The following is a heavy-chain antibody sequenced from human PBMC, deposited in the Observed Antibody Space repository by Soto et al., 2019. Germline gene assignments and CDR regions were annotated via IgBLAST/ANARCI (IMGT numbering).Heavy chain of an antibody. D-gene: IGHD6-13*01. J-gene: IGHJ4*02. CDR2: IWYDGSNK. Sequence: QEQLVESGGGVVQPGRSLRLSCAASGFTFSSYGMHWVRQAPGKGLEWVAVIWYDGSNKYYADSVKGRFTISRDNSKNTLYLQMNSLRAEDTAVYYCARDRGAAAAPDYWGQGTLVTVSS. CDR3: ARDRGAAAAPDY. CDR1: GFTFSSYG. V-gene: IGHV3-33*01.